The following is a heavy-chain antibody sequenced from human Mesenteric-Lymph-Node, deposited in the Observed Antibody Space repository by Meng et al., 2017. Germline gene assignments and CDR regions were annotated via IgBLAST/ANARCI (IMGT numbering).Heavy chain of an antibody. CDR3: ARDRDGVYIPTWFDS. V-gene: IGHV1-18*01. CDR1: GYTFIDFG. D-gene: IGHD5/OR15-5a*01. J-gene: IGHJ5*01. Sequence: ASVKVSCKTSGYTFIDFGISWVRQAPGQGLEWMGWISPYSNNTKSSEKVQGRVALTTDTSTGTAYMELRNLRCDDTAVYYCARDRDGVYIPTWFDSWGQGTLVTVSS. CDR2: ISPYSNNT.